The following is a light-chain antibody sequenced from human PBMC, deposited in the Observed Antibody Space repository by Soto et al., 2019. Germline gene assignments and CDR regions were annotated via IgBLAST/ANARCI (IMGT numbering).Light chain of an antibody. CDR1: QSVSIY. CDR3: QQYNYSPLT. J-gene: IGKJ4*01. V-gene: IGKV3-15*01. Sequence: EIVMTQSPATLSVSPGERVTLSCRASQSVSIYLDWYQQRPGQAPRPLIYGASTRATGIPARFSASGSGTEFTLTINILQSEDFAVYYCQQYNYSPLTFGGGTRVEI. CDR2: GAS.